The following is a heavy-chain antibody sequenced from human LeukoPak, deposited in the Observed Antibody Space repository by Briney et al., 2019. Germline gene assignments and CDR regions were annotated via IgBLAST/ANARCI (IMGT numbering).Heavy chain of an antibody. CDR1: GGSISSSSYY. CDR3: ARVGTTVVTNWFDP. Sequence: SETLSLTCTVSGGSISSSSYYWGWIRQPPGKGLEWIGSIYYSGSTYYNPSLKSRVTISVDTSKNQFSLKLSSVTAADTAVYYCARVGTTVVTNWFDPWGQGTLVTVSS. V-gene: IGHV4-39*01. J-gene: IGHJ5*02. CDR2: IYYSGST. D-gene: IGHD4-23*01.